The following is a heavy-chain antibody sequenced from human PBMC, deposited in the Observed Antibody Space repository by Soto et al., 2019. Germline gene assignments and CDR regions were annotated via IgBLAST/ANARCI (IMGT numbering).Heavy chain of an antibody. CDR1: GFSFSDYP. V-gene: IGHV3-30*04. CDR2: ISSTGMKE. D-gene: IGHD3-22*01. Sequence: QVQLVESGGGVVQPGRSLSLSCAASGFSFSDYPMHWVRQAPGKGLEWVASISSTGMKEYYGDSVKGRLTISRDTSKHTLYLQMSSLRAEDTAVYYCARESWYSDSSGNYYSNYFDSWGQGTLVTVSS. J-gene: IGHJ4*02. CDR3: ARESWYSDSSGNYYSNYFDS.